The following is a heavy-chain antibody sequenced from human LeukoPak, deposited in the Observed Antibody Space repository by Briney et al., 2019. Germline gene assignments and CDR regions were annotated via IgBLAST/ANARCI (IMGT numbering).Heavy chain of an antibody. D-gene: IGHD6-19*01. V-gene: IGHV3-30*02. CDR1: GFTFSSYG. CDR3: AKVMGVVGTLRYYFDY. J-gene: IGHJ4*02. CDR2: IRYGGSDE. Sequence: PGGSLRLSCAASGFTFSSYGMHWVRQAPGKGLEWVAFIRYGGSDEYYADSVKGRFTISRDNSKNTLYLQMNSLRAEDTAVYYCAKVMGVVGTLRYYFDYWGQGTLVSVSS.